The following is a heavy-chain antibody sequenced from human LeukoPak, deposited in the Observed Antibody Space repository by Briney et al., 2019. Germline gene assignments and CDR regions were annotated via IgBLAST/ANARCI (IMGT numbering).Heavy chain of an antibody. J-gene: IGHJ1*01. Sequence: ASVKASCKASGSTFTGYYMHWVPQAPGQGLEWMGWINPNSGGTNYAQKFQGRVTMTRDTSISTAYMELSRLRSDDTAVYYCARDQVEWSGSYAGRVQHWGQGTLVTVSS. D-gene: IGHD1-26*01. V-gene: IGHV1-2*02. CDR1: GSTFTGYY. CDR3: ARDQVEWSGSYAGRVQH. CDR2: INPNSGGT.